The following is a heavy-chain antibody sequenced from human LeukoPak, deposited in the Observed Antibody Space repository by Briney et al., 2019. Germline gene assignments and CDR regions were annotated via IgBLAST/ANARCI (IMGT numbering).Heavy chain of an antibody. CDR1: GGSISSGEYY. V-gene: IGHV4-30-4*01. Sequence: SQTLSLNCTVSGGSISSGEYYFNWIRQPPAKCLEWIAYIVYSGSTYYNPSLKSRVTISVDTSKNQFSLKLSSVTAADTAVYYCARSEYYYDSSGSRPLWYFDYWGQGTLVTVSS. D-gene: IGHD3-22*01. CDR2: IVYSGST. CDR3: ARSEYYYDSSGSRPLWYFDY. J-gene: IGHJ4*02.